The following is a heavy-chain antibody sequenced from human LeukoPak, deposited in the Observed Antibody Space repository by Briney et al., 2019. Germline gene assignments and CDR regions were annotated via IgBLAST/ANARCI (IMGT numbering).Heavy chain of an antibody. J-gene: IGHJ6*02. CDR3: AKNGVSPNDYYGINV. Sequence: PGGSLRLSCATSGFTFSSYGMNWVRQAPGKGLEWVAVIWYDGSNIHYADSVQGRFTISRDSSKNMLYLQMNSLRAEDTGVYYCAKNGVSPNDYYGINVWGQGTTVTVSS. V-gene: IGHV3-33*06. CDR1: GFTFSSYG. D-gene: IGHD2-8*01. CDR2: IWYDGSNI.